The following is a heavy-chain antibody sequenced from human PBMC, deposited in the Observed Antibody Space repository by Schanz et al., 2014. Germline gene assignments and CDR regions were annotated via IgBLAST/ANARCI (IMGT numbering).Heavy chain of an antibody. CDR2: IKQDGSAK. V-gene: IGHV3-7*01. Sequence: EVQLVESGGGLVQPGGSLRLCCVASGFTFSRYWMTWVRQAPGKGQEWVANIKQDGSAKNYVDSVKGRFTISRDNPKNPLCLQMNSLRAEDTARENCARVLGGDEGLDQWGQGTLVNASS. D-gene: IGHD4-17*01. J-gene: IGHJ4*02. CDR3: ARVLGGDEGLDQ. CDR1: GFTFSRYW.